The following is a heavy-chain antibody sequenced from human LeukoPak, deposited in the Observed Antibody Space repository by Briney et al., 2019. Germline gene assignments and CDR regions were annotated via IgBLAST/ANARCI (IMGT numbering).Heavy chain of an antibody. J-gene: IGHJ4*02. Sequence: GGSLRLSCAASGFTFSSYGMPWVRQAPGKGLEWVAVISYDGSNTYYADSVKGRFTISRDNSKNTLYLQMNSLRAEDTAVYYCATSGYSYGPFDYWGQGTLVTVSS. CDR1: GFTFSSYG. CDR3: ATSGYSYGPFDY. V-gene: IGHV3-30*03. CDR2: ISYDGSNT. D-gene: IGHD5-18*01.